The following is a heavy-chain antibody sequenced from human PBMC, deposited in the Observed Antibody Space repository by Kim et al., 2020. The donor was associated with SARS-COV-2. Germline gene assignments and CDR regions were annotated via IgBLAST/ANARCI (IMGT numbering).Heavy chain of an antibody. J-gene: IGHJ4*02. CDR3: ARGRSYCSTAACSEFFDY. V-gene: IGHV4-61*06. Sequence: LRGRVTISRDTSKNQFSLKLNSVTAADTAIYYCARGRSYCSTAACSEFFDYWGQGILVTVSS. D-gene: IGHD2-2*01.